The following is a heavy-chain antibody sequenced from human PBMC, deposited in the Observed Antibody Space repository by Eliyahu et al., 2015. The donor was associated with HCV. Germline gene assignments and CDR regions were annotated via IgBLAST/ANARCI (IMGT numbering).Heavy chain of an antibody. J-gene: IGHJ4*02. CDR3: ARVEGANHDY. D-gene: IGHD2-15*01. Sequence: VKKPGESLRISCKSSGYSFTNYWISWVRLMPGKGLEWMGRIDPSDPTDSYTDYSPSFQGHVTISVDKPINTAYLQWSSLKGPGRPLHFFARVEGANHDYWGQGTLITVSS. CDR2: IDPSDPTDSYT. V-gene: IGHV5-10-1*01. CDR1: GYSFTNYW.